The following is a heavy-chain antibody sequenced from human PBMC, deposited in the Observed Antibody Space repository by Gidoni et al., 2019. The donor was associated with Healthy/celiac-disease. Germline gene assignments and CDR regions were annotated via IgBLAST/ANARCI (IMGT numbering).Heavy chain of an antibody. CDR3: TGGGGSSTPPGY. CDR2: IRSKAYGGTT. J-gene: IGHJ4*02. D-gene: IGHD6-6*01. Sequence: VQLVESGGGLVKPGRSLRPSCTASGFSFGDYAMSWFRQAPGKGLEWVGFIRSKAYGGTTEYAASVKGRFTISRDDSKSIAYLQMNSLKTEDTAVYYCTGGGGSSTPPGYWGQGTLVTVSS. CDR1: GFSFGDYA. V-gene: IGHV3-49*05.